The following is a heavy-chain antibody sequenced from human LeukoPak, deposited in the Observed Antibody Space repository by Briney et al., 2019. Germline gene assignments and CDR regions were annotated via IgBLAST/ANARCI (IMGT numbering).Heavy chain of an antibody. Sequence: ASVKVSCKASGYTFTSYGISWVRQAPGQGLEGMGWISAYNGNTNYAQKLQGRVTMTTDTSTSTAYMELRSLRSDDTAVYYCARDQEVVVVPAATKVYYYYYGMDVWGQGTTVTVSS. CDR2: ISAYNGNT. D-gene: IGHD2-2*01. V-gene: IGHV1-18*01. CDR3: ARDQEVVVVPAATKVYYYYYGMDV. CDR1: GYTFTSYG. J-gene: IGHJ6*02.